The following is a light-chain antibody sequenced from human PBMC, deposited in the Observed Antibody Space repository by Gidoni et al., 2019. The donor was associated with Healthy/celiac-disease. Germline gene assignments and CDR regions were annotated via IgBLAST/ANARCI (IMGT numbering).Light chain of an antibody. CDR1: QSVLYRYNNKNY. CDR2: WAS. J-gene: IGKJ1*01. Sequence: DIVMTQSPDSLAVSLGERATINCKSSQSVLYRYNNKNYLAWYQQKPGQPPKLLIYWASTRESGVPERFSGSGSGTEFTLTISSLQAEDVAVYYCQQYYSTPPWTFGQGTKVEIK. CDR3: QQYYSTPPWT. V-gene: IGKV4-1*01.